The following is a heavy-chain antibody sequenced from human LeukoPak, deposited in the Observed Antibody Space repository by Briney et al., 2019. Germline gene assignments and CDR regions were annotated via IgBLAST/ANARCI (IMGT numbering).Heavy chain of an antibody. D-gene: IGHD4-23*01. V-gene: IGHV1-69*05. CDR1: GGTFSSYA. Sequence: SVKVSCKASGGTFSSYAISWVRQAPGQGLEWMGGIIPIFGTANYAQKLQGRVTITTDESTSTAYMELSSLRSEDTAVYYCAIKLRRYNWFDPWGQGTLVTVSS. CDR3: AIKLRRYNWFDP. CDR2: IIPIFGTA. J-gene: IGHJ5*02.